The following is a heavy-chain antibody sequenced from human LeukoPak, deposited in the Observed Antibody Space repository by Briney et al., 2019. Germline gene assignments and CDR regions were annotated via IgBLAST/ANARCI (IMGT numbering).Heavy chain of an antibody. J-gene: IGHJ4*02. V-gene: IGHV1-46*01. D-gene: IGHD3-9*01. Sequence: ASVKVSCKASGYTFTAYYIHWVRLAPGQGLEWMGTINPSGGITSYAQKFQGRVSMTRDTSTRTVYMELRNLRSEDTAVYYCARDHATIGKYDYWGQGSLVTVSS. CDR1: GYTFTAYY. CDR3: ARDHATIGKYDY. CDR2: INPSGGIT.